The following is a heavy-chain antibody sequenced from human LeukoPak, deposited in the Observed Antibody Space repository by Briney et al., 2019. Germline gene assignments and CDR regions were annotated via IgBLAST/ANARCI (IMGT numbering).Heavy chain of an antibody. V-gene: IGHV4-59*08. J-gene: IGHJ4*02. CDR3: ARRSYYFGSGVLSYYFDY. CDR2: IYYSGST. CDR1: GGSISSYY. Sequence: PSETLSLTCTVSGGSISSYYWSWTRQPPGKGLEWIGYIYYSGSTNYNPSLKSRVTISVDTSKNQFSLKLSSVTAADTAVYYCARRSYYFGSGVLSYYFDYWGQGTLVTVSS. D-gene: IGHD3-10*01.